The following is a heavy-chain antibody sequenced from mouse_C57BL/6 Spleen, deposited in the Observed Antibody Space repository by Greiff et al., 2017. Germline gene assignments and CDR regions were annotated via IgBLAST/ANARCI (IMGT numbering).Heavy chain of an antibody. D-gene: IGHD1-1*01. CDR3: ARTGATVVEYYAMDY. Sequence: EVKLMEPGPELVKPGASVKISCKASGYSFTDYNMNWVKQSHGKSLEWIGVINPNYGTTSYNQKFKGKATLTVDQSSSTAYMQLNSLTSEDSAVYYCARTGATVVEYYAMDYWGQGTSVTVSS. V-gene: IGHV1-39*01. CDR2: INPNYGTT. J-gene: IGHJ4*01. CDR1: GYSFTDYN.